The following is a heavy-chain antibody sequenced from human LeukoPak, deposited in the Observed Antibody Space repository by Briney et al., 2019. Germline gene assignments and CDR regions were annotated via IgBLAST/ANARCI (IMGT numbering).Heavy chain of an antibody. J-gene: IGHJ3*02. CDR1: GYSISSYY. CDR2: IYYSGGT. D-gene: IGHD5-24*01. CDR3: ARHGTMSRPYDASDI. Sequence: SETLTLSCTVSGYSISSYYWNWIRQPPGKGLEWIGYIYYSGGTDYNPSLKSRVTISVDTSKNQFSLKLRSVTAADTAVYYCARHGTMSRPYDASDIGGQGTMVTVSP. V-gene: IGHV4-59*08.